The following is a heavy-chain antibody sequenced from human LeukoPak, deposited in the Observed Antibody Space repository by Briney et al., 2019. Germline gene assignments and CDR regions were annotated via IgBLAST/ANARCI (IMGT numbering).Heavy chain of an antibody. J-gene: IGHJ4*02. V-gene: IGHV3-74*01. CDR3: ARDEKPNYYYDSSGLIDY. Sequence: GGSLRLSCAASGFTFSSYWMHWVRQAPGKGLVWVSRINSDGSSTSYADSVKGRFTISRDNAKNTLYPQMNSLRAEDTAVYYCARDEKPNYYYDSSGLIDYWGQGTLVTVSS. CDR1: GFTFSSYW. D-gene: IGHD3-22*01. CDR2: INSDGSST.